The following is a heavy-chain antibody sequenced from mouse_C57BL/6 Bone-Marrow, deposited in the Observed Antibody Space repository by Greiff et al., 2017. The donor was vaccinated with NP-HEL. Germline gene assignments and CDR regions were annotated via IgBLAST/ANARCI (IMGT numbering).Heavy chain of an antibody. Sequence: VQLQESGAELARPGASVKLSCKASGYTFTSYGISWVKQRTGQGLEWIGEIYPRSGNTYYNEKFKGKATLTADKSSSTAYMELRSLTSEDSAVYFCAREVITTVVARDYWGQGTTLTVSS. D-gene: IGHD1-1*01. CDR3: AREVITTVVARDY. CDR1: GYTFTSYG. CDR2: IYPRSGNT. V-gene: IGHV1-81*01. J-gene: IGHJ2*01.